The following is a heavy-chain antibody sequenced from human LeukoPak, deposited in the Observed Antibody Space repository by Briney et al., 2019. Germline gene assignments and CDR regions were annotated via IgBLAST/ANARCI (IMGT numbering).Heavy chain of an antibody. CDR1: GYAFTSYG. CDR3: ARGGNGWYYDR. D-gene: IGHD6-19*01. J-gene: IGHJ4*02. CDR2: ISPYNADT. Sequence: ASVKVSCKASGYAFTSYGISWVRQAPGQGLEWMGWISPYNADTNYAQNLQGRVTMTTDTSTGTAYMELRSLRSDDTAVYYCARGGNGWYYDRWGQGTLVTVSS. V-gene: IGHV1-18*04.